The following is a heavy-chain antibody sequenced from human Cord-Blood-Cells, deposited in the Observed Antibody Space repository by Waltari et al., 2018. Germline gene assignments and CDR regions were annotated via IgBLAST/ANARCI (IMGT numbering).Heavy chain of an antibody. Sequence: LQLQESGAGLVRPSETLSLTCTVSGGSISSSSYSWCCIRQPQGKGLGWIGSIYYSGSTYYNPSLKSRVTISVDTSKNQFSLKLSSVTAADTAVYYCARMGTMVRGVARAFDIWGQGTMVTVSS. V-gene: IGHV4-39*01. CDR3: ARMGTMVRGVARAFDI. J-gene: IGHJ3*02. D-gene: IGHD3-10*01. CDR1: GGSISSSSYS. CDR2: IYYSGST.